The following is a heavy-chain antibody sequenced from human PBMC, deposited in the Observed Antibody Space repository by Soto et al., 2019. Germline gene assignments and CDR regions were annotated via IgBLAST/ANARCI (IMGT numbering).Heavy chain of an antibody. V-gene: IGHV3-23*01. J-gene: IGHJ6*02. CDR2: ISGSGGST. CDR1: GFTFSSYA. CDR3: AKVGMYSGYAGRRYYYGMDV. D-gene: IGHD5-12*01. Sequence: GGSLRLSCAASGFTFSSYAMSWVRQAPGKGLEWVSAISGSGGSTYYADSVKGRFTISRDNSKNTLYLQMNSLRAEDTAVYYCAKVGMYSGYAGRRYYYGMDVWGQGTTVTVSS.